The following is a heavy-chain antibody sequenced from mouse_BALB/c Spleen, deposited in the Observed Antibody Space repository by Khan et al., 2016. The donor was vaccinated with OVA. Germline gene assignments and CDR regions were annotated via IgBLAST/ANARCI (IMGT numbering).Heavy chain of an antibody. CDR2: TNPTNGRT. V-gene: IGHV1S81*02. CDR1: GYTFTSYW. CDR3: ARIKKIVATYFDY. Sequence: QVQLQQPGAELGRAGASVKMSCKASGYTFTSYWMHWVNQRPGQGLEWFADTNPTNGRTNYNEKFKSKATLTVDKSSSTAYMLLSGATFEDSAVYYCARIKKIVATYFDYWGQGTTLTVSS. D-gene: IGHD1-1*01. J-gene: IGHJ2*01.